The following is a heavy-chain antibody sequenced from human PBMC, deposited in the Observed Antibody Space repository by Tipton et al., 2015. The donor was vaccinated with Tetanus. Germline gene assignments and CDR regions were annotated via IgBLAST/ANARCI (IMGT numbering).Heavy chain of an antibody. Sequence: QLVQSGAEVKKPGSSVKVSCKASGGTFSSYAISWVRQAPGQGLEWMGGIIPIFGTANYAQKFQGRVTITGDESTSPAYMERGGWRSGDPAVNYGARGASGSSPYYYSGRTSGAKGPRSPSP. CDR2: IIPIFGTA. CDR1: GGTFSSYA. J-gene: IGHJ6*02. CDR3: ARGASGSSPYYYSGRTS. D-gene: IGHD3-10*01. V-gene: IGHV1-69*01.